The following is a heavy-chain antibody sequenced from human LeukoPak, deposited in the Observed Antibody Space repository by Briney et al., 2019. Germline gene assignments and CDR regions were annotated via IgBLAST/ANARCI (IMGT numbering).Heavy chain of an antibody. J-gene: IGHJ6*03. Sequence: ASVKVSCKASGYTFTSYGICWVRQAPGQGLEWMGWISAYNGNTNYAQKLQGRVTMTTDTSTSTAYMELRSLRSDDTAVYYCARASVYVPYYYYMDVWGKGTTVTVSS. D-gene: IGHD5/OR15-5a*01. V-gene: IGHV1-18*01. CDR2: ISAYNGNT. CDR1: GYTFTSYG. CDR3: ARASVYVPYYYYMDV.